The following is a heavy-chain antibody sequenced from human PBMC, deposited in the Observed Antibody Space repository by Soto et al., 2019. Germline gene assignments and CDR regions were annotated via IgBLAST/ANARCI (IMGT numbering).Heavy chain of an antibody. CDR1: GGTFSSYA. V-gene: IGHV1-69*01. Sequence: SVKVAFMASGGTFSSYAITCVRHTPGQGLEWMGGIIPIFGTANYAQKFQGRVTITADESTSTAYMELRRMRSDDTAVYYCARDWAAAGPFDYWGQGTLVTVSS. CDR3: ARDWAAAGPFDY. CDR2: IIPIFGTA. D-gene: IGHD6-13*01. J-gene: IGHJ4*02.